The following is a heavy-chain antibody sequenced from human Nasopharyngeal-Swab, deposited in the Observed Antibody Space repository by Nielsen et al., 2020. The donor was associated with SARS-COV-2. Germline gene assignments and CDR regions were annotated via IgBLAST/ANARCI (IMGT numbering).Heavy chain of an antibody. Sequence: GESLKISCSTSVFPFNTFWMSWVRQAPGKGLEWVAHIKQDGSEKEYADSVKGRFTISRDNVKNSVYLQMNNMRGEDTAIYYCARNLGVVGTLGFDYWGQGTLVTVSS. J-gene: IGHJ4*02. CDR1: VFPFNTFW. CDR2: IKQDGSEK. V-gene: IGHV3-7*01. CDR3: ARNLGVVGTLGFDY. D-gene: IGHD3-3*01.